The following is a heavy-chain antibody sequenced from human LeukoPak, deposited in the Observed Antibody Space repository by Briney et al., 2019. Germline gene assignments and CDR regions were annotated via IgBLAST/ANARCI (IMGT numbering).Heavy chain of an antibody. D-gene: IGHD2-2*02. J-gene: IGHJ5*02. CDR1: GGSISSSNW. V-gene: IGHV4-4*02. CDR3: ARLRGTPAAIPHNWFDP. CDR2: IYHSGST. Sequence: SETLSLTCAVSGGSISSSNWWSWVRQPPGKGLEWIGEIYHSGSTNYNPSLKSRVTIPVDTSKNQFSLKLSSVTAADTAVYYCARLRGTPAAIPHNWFDPWGQGTLVTVSS.